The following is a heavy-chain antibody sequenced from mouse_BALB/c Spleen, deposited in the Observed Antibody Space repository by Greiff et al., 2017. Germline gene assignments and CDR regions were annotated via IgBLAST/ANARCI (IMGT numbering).Heavy chain of an antibody. CDR2: ISSGGST. CDR3: ARVYYYGSNAMDY. V-gene: IGHV5-6-5*01. J-gene: IGHJ4*01. CDR1: GFTFSSYA. D-gene: IGHD1-1*01. Sequence: EVMLVESGGGLVKPGGSLKLSCAASGFTFSSYAMSWVRQTPEKRLEWVASISSGGSTYYPDSVKGRFTISRDNARNILYLQMSSLRSEDTAMYYCARVYYYGSNAMDYWGQGTSVTVSS.